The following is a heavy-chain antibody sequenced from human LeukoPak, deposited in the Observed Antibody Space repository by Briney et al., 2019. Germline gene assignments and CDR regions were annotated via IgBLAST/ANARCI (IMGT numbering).Heavy chain of an antibody. CDR3: ARTTVVAKPFDY. Sequence: SETLSLTCTVSGGSISSYYWSWIRQPPGKGLEWIGEINHSGSTNYNPSLKSRVTISVDTSKNQFSLKLTSVTAADTAVYYCARTTVVAKPFDYWGQGTLVTVSS. CDR2: INHSGST. V-gene: IGHV4-34*01. J-gene: IGHJ4*02. CDR1: GGSISSYY. D-gene: IGHD4-23*01.